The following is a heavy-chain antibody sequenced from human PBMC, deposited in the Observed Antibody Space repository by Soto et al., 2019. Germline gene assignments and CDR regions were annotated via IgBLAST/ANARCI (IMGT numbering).Heavy chain of an antibody. J-gene: IGHJ4*02. CDR3: ARESFSASPNFFDY. CDR1: GFAFSNYE. V-gene: IGHV3-48*03. CDR2: ISLSGSTI. Sequence: PGGSLRLSCAASGFAFSNYEMSWVRQAPGKGLEWVSYISLSGSTIYYADSVKGRFTISRDDAKDSLYLEMDSLRADDTAVYYCARESFSASPNFFDYWGQGTLVTVSS. D-gene: IGHD1-26*01.